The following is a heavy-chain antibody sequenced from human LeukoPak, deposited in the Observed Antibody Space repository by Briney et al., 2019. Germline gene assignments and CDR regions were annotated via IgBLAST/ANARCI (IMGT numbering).Heavy chain of an antibody. CDR3: ARLTSGHHGGFDP. CDR2: IYSGGST. D-gene: IGHD2-2*01. V-gene: IGHV3-53*01. CDR1: GFTVSSNY. J-gene: IGHJ5*02. Sequence: GGSLRLSCAASGFTVSSNYMSWVRQAPGKGLEWVSVIYSGGSTYYADSVKGRFTISRDNSKNTLYLQMNSLRAEDTAVYYCARLTSGHHGGFDPWGQGTLVTVSS.